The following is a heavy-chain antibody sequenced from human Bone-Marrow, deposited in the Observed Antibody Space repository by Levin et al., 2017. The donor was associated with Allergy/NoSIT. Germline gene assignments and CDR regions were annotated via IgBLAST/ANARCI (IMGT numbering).Heavy chain of an antibody. CDR3: AREKQYQLPLYYYYYYIDV. CDR1: GASMTSNDW. D-gene: IGHD2-2*01. Sequence: SETLSLTCAVSGASMTSNDWWTWVRLPPGKGLEWIGEISHRGNTNYNPSLKSRVTMSVDTSKKEFSLRVTSVTAADTAVYYCAREKQYQLPLYYYYYYIDVWGKGTLVTVSS. V-gene: IGHV4-4*02. CDR2: ISHRGNT. J-gene: IGHJ6*03.